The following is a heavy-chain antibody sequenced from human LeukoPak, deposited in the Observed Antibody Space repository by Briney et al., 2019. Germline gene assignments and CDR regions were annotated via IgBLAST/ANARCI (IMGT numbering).Heavy chain of an antibody. CDR1: GGSFSGYY. CDR3: ARATAAAGSFVAINDY. D-gene: IGHD6-13*01. CDR2: INDSGST. Sequence: SETLSLTCAVYGGSFSGYYWSWIRQAPGKGLEWIGEINDSGSTNYNPSLKSRVTISVDTSKNQFSLKLSSVTAADTAMYYCARATAAAGSFVAINDYWGQGTLVTVSS. J-gene: IGHJ4*02. V-gene: IGHV4-34*01.